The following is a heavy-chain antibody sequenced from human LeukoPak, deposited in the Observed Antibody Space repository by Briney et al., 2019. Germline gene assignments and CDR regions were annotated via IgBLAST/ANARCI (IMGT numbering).Heavy chain of an antibody. CDR1: GFTFSSYS. CDR2: ISSSSSYI. D-gene: IGHD3-16*01. J-gene: IGHJ4*02. CDR3: ARGSNHPVGGGESDY. Sequence: GGSLRLSCAASGFTFSSYSMNWVRQAPGKGLEWVSSISSSSSYIYYADSVKGRFTISRDNAKNSLYLQMNSLRAEDTAVYYCARGSNHPVGGGESDYWGQGTLVTVSS. V-gene: IGHV3-21*01.